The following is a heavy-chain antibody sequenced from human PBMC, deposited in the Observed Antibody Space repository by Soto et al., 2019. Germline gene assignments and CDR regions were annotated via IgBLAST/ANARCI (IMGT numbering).Heavy chain of an antibody. D-gene: IGHD6-13*01. CDR3: ARCIAAAEYYYGMDV. V-gene: IGHV4-59*01. CDR1: GGSTSSYY. J-gene: IGHJ6*02. Sequence: SETLSLTCTVSGGSTSSYYWSWIRQPPGKGLEWIGYIYYSGSTNYNPSLKSRVTISVDTSKNQFSLKLSSVTAADTAVYYCARCIAAAEYYYGMDVWGQGTTVTVSS. CDR2: IYYSGST.